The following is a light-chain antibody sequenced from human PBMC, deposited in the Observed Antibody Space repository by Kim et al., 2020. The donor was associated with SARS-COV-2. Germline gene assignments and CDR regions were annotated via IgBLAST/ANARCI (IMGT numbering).Light chain of an antibody. CDR3: QQFAASPWT. V-gene: IGKV3-20*01. CDR1: QPVVSRH. CDR2: GAF. J-gene: IGKJ1*01. Sequence: GDRANLSCRASQPVVSRHLAWYQQKPGQTPRLLIYGAFTRATGIPDRFSGSASETDFILTISRLDPEDFAIYYCQQFAASPWTFGQGTKVDIK.